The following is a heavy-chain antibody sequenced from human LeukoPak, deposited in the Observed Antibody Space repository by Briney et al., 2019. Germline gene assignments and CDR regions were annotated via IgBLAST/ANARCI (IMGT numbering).Heavy chain of an antibody. D-gene: IGHD3-16*01. CDR2: IWYDGSNK. J-gene: IGHJ4*02. Sequence: GRSLRLSCAASGFTFSSYGMHWVRQAPGKGLEWVAVIWYDGSNKYYADSVKGRFTISRDNSKNTLYLQMNSLRAEDTAVYYCAKGPGGHFDYWGQGTLVTVSS. CDR3: AKGPGGHFDY. CDR1: GFTFSSYG. V-gene: IGHV3-33*06.